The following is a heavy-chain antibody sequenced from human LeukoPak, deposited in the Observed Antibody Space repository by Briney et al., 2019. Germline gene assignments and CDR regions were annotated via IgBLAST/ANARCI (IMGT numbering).Heavy chain of an antibody. D-gene: IGHD2/OR15-2a*01. CDR1: GFTFGTYW. CDR2: IKQDGSEK. J-gene: IGHJ4*02. CDR3: ARVLSWSADY. Sequence: PGGSLRLSCAASGFTFGTYWMSCVRQAPGKGLEWVANIKQDGSEKYYVDSVKGRFTISRDNAKNSLYLQMNSLRAEDTAVYYCARVLSWSADYWGQGTLVTVSS. V-gene: IGHV3-7*01.